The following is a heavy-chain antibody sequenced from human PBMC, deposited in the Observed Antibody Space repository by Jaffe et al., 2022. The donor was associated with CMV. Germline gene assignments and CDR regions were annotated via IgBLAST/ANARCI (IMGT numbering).Heavy chain of an antibody. Sequence: EVQLVESGGGLVKPGGSLRLSCAASGFTFSSYSMNWVRQAPGKGLEWVSSISSSSSYIYYADSVKGRFTISRDNAKNSLYLQMNSLRAEDTAVYYCAREGSSSQDAFDIWGQGTMVTVSS. J-gene: IGHJ3*02. CDR3: AREGSSSQDAFDI. D-gene: IGHD6-13*01. CDR1: GFTFSSYS. CDR2: ISSSSSYI. V-gene: IGHV3-21*01.